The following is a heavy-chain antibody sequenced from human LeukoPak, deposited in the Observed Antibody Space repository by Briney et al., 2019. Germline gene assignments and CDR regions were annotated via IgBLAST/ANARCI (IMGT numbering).Heavy chain of an antibody. CDR1: DYSITNDDF. J-gene: IGHJ5*02. D-gene: IGHD3-10*02. CDR2: IYHTGST. V-gene: IGHV4-38-2*02. CDR3: ARYVFLEAKFDP. Sequence: PSETLSLTCTVSDYSITNDDFWGWMRQPPGKGLEWIGNIYHTGSTYYNPSLKSRVTILVGTSKNQFSLKLSSVTAADTAFYYCARYVFLEAKFDPWGQGTLVTVPS.